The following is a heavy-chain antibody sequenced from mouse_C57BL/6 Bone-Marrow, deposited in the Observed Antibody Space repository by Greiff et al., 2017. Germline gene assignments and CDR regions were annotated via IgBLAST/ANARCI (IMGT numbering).Heavy chain of an antibody. CDR2: IDPSDSYT. CDR1: GYTFTSYW. J-gene: IGHJ2*01. V-gene: IGHV1-59*01. CDR3: ARGGPY. Sequence: VKLQQPGAELVRPGTSVKLSCKASGYTFTSYWMHWVKQRPGQGLEWIGMIDPSDSYTHYNQKFKGKATLTVDTSSSTAYMQHRSLTSAASAVYYCARGGPYWSQGTTVTVSS.